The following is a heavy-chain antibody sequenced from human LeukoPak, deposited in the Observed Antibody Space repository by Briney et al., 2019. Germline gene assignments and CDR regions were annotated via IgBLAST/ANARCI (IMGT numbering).Heavy chain of an antibody. CDR1: GFTFDDYA. CDR3: AKDRAGGSSWYSDGLDY. CDR2: ISWNSGSI. V-gene: IGHV3-9*01. D-gene: IGHD6-13*01. Sequence: LPGGSLRLSCAASGFTFDDYAMHWVRQAPGKGLEGVSGISWNSGSIGYADSVKGRFTISRDNAKNSLYLQMNSLRAEDTALYYCAKDRAGGSSWYSDGLDYWGQGTLVTVSS. J-gene: IGHJ4*02.